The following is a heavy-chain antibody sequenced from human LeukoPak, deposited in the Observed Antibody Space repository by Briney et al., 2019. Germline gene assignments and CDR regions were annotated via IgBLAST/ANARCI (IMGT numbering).Heavy chain of an antibody. CDR1: GFTFSSYG. J-gene: IGHJ4*02. CDR3: AKDPTAGWGYGGNRHYFDY. Sequence: GRSLRLSCAASGFTFSSYGMHWVRQAPGKGLEWVAVISYDGSNKYYADSVEGRFTISRDNSKNTLYLQMNSLRAEDTAVYYCAKDPTAGWGYGGNRHYFDYWGQGTLVTVSS. CDR2: ISYDGSNK. D-gene: IGHD4-23*01. V-gene: IGHV3-30*18.